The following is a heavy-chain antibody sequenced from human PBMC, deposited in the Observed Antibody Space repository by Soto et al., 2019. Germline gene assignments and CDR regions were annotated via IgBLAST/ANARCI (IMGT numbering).Heavy chain of an antibody. Sequence: GGSLRLSCAASGFNVGAFAVNWVRQAPGKGPEWVSGISVSDAFIYYADSVRGRFSISRDASENILYLQMNSLRVDDTALYYCTRETVAGITGLDYWGPGTLVTVSS. CDR1: GFNVGAFA. CDR3: TRETVAGITGLDY. CDR2: ISVSDAFI. J-gene: IGHJ4*02. D-gene: IGHD1-20*01. V-gene: IGHV3-23*01.